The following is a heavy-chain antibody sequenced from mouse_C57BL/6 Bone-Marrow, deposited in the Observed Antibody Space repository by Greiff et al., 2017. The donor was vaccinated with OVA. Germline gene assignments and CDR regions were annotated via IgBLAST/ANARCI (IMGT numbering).Heavy chain of an antibody. CDR1: GSTFTSYW. J-gene: IGHJ2*01. D-gene: IGHD1-1*01. V-gene: IGHV1-72*01. CDR3: ARPVVGWDFDY. Sequence: VQLQQSGAELVKPGASVKLSCKASGSTFTSYWMHWVTQRPGRGLEWIGRIDPNSGGTKYNEKFKSKATLTVEKPSSTAYMQLSSRTSEDSEVYYCARPVVGWDFDYWGQGTTLTVSS. CDR2: IDPNSGGT.